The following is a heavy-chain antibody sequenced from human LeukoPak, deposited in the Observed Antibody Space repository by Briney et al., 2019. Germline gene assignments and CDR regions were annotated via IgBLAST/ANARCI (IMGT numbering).Heavy chain of an antibody. Sequence: PGGSLRLSCTASGFTFSGYSMNWIRQAPGKGLEWVSSFGTRSTSIYHAGSVKGRFTISRDNAQNSLYLQMNGLRVEDTAVYYCTRRLDEWGQGTLVTVSS. D-gene: IGHD3-16*01. J-gene: IGHJ4*02. V-gene: IGHV3-21*01. CDR3: TRRLDE. CDR2: FGTRSTSI. CDR1: GFTFSGYS.